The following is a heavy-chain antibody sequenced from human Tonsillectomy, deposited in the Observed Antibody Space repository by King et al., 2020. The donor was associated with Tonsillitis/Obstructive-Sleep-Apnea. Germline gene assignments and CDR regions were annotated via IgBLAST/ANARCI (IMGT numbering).Heavy chain of an antibody. Sequence: VQLVESGGGLVKPGGSLRLSCAASGFSFSAYAMTWVRRAPGTGLEWVSYISGDGGYIYYADSVRGRFTISRDNAKNSLYLQMDSLRAEDTAVYYCARPSYGSGVYYYFYMDVWGKGTSVAVS. CDR3: ARPSYGSGVYYYFYMDV. CDR2: ISGDGGYI. V-gene: IGHV3-21*01. J-gene: IGHJ6*03. CDR1: GFSFSAYA. D-gene: IGHD3-10*01.